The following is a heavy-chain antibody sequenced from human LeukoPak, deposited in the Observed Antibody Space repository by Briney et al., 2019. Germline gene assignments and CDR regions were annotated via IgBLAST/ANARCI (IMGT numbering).Heavy chain of an antibody. CDR2: IYHSGST. CDR3: AAHYHSSSFDY. D-gene: IGHD6-13*01. V-gene: IGHV4-4*02. Sequence: GSLRLSCAASGFTFSSYAMSWVRQPPGKGLEWIGEIYHSGSTNYNPSLKSRVTISVDKSKNQFSLKLSSVTAADTAVYYCAAHYHSSSFDYWGQGTLVTVSS. J-gene: IGHJ4*02. CDR1: GFTFSSYAM.